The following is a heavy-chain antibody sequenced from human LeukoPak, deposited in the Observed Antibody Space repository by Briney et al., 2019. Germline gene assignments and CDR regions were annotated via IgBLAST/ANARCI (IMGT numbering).Heavy chain of an antibody. CDR1: GFTVSSTY. J-gene: IGHJ4*02. CDR3: ARDLNLDY. CDR2: TYSGGST. Sequence: GGSLRLSCAASGFTVSSTYMSWVRQAPGKGLEWVSITYSGGSTYYADSVKGRFTISRDNSKNTVYLQMNSLRAEDTAVYYCARDLNLDYWGQGTLVTVSS. V-gene: IGHV3-66*01.